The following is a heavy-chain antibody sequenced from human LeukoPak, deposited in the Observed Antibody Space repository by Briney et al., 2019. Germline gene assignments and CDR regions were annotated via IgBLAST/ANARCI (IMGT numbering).Heavy chain of an antibody. CDR3: TTDLYSSGWYPFDY. CDR1: GFTFSNAW. J-gene: IGHJ4*02. D-gene: IGHD6-19*01. V-gene: IGHV3-15*01. CDR2: IKGKTDGGTT. Sequence: GGSLRLSCAASGFTFSNAWMSWVRQAPGKGLEWVGRIKGKTDGGTTDYAAPVKGRFTISRDDSKNTLYLQMNSLKTEDTAVYYCTTDLYSSGWYPFDYWGQGTLVTVSS.